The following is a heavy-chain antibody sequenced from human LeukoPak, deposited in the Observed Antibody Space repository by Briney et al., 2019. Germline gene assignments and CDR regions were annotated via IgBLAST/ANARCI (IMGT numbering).Heavy chain of an antibody. V-gene: IGHV3-23*01. CDR3: TKTTTGYSSGQYPGWPADH. CDR1: GFTFNHYA. J-gene: IGHJ4*02. CDR2: IFGSGGSA. D-gene: IGHD3-22*01. Sequence: PGGSLRLSCTASGFTFNHYAMYWVRQAPRKGLEWVAGIFGSGGSAHYADSVKGRFTFSRDNSKNTVYLQMDSLRGEDTALYYCTKTTTGYSSGQYPGWPADHWGQGALVTVSS.